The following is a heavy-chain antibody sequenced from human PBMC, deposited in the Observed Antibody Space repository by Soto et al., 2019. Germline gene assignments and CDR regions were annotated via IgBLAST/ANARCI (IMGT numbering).Heavy chain of an antibody. CDR1: GYTFTSYD. D-gene: IGHD4-17*01. CDR2: MNPNSGNT. CDR3: ARDYGAAVTNGY. J-gene: IGHJ4*02. Sequence: ASVKVSCKASGYTFTSYDINWVRQATGQGLEWMGWMNPNSGNTGYAQKFQGRVTMTRNTSISTAYMELSSLRSEDTAVYYCARDYGAAVTNGYWGQGTLVTVSS. V-gene: IGHV1-8*01.